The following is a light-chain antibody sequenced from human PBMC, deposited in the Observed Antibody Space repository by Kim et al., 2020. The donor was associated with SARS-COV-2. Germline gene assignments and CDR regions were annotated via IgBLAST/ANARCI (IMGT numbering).Light chain of an antibody. CDR1: SSDIGDNT. CDR3: ATWDDSLNGPV. Sequence: GQRVTLSCSGSSSDIGDNTVHWYQHLPGTTPKLLIYGNNKRPSRVPDRFSGSKSGTSASLVIRGLQTEDEADYYRATWDDSLNGPVFGGGTQLTVL. CDR2: GNN. V-gene: IGLV1-44*01. J-gene: IGLJ3*02.